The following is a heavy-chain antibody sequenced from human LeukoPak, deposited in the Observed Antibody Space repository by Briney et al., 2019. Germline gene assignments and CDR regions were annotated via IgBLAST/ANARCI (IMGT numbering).Heavy chain of an antibody. CDR3: ARAGVYSGSYLDAFDI. V-gene: IGHV1-69*05. CDR2: IIPIFGTA. J-gene: IGHJ3*02. D-gene: IGHD1-26*01. Sequence: PVKVSCKASGGTFSSYAISWVRQAPGQGLEWMGGIIPIFGTANYAQKFQGRVTITTDESTSTAYMEMSSLRSEDTAVYYCARAGVYSGSYLDAFDIWGQGTMVTVSS. CDR1: GGTFSSYA.